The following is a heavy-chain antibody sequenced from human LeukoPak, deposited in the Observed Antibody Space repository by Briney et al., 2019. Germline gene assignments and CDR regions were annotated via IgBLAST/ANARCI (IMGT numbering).Heavy chain of an antibody. CDR2: ISSDGTNK. D-gene: IGHD6-13*01. CDR1: GFTFSSYG. V-gene: IGHV3-30*18. J-gene: IGHJ4*02. Sequence: AGGSLRLSCAASGFTFSSYGMHWVRQAPGKGLEWVAFISSDGTNKHYTDSVKGRFTISRDNSKNTLYLQMNSLRAEDTAVYYCSKGQGEGSSWQALDCWGQGTLVTASS. CDR3: SKGQGEGSSWQALDC.